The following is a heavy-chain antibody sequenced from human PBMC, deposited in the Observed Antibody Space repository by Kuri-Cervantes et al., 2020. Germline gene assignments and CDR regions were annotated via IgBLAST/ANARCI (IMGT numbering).Heavy chain of an antibody. CDR3: ARVGFGTYGSGSEN. CDR1: GYTFTSYD. J-gene: IGHJ4*02. Sequence: ASVKVSCKASGYTFTSYDINWVRQATEQGLEWMGWMNPNSGNTGYAQKFQGRVTMTRNTSISTAYMELSSLRSEDTAVYYCARVGFGTYGSGSENWGQGTLVTVSS. D-gene: IGHD3-10*01. V-gene: IGHV1-8*01. CDR2: MNPNSGNT.